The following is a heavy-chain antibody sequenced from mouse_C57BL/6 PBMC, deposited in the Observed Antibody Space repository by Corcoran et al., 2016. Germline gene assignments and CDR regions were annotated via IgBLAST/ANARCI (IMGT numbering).Heavy chain of an antibody. V-gene: IGHV1-26*01. D-gene: IGHD2-4*01. J-gene: IGHJ2*01. Sequence: EVQLQQSGPELVKPGASVKISCKASGYTFTDYYMNWVKQSHGKSLEWIGDINPNNGGTSYNQKFKGKATLTVDKSSSTAYMELRSLTSEDSAVYYCARPYDSWGQGTTITVSS. CDR2: INPNNGGT. CDR1: GYTFTDYY. CDR3: ARPYDS.